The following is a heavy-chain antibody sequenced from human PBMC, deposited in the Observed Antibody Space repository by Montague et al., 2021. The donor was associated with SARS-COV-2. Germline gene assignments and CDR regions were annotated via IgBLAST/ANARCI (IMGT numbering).Heavy chain of an antibody. D-gene: IGHD5-24*01. V-gene: IGHV4-59*01. CDR2: ISHSGST. J-gene: IGHJ4*02. CDR1: SGSISDYY. Sequence: SETLSLTCTVSSGSISDYYWSWIRQPPGEGLEWIGYISHSGSTNYNTSLKSRVTMSLDMSKNDFSLTLNSVTAADTAVYFCARVKKDGCNWGLDYWVQGTLVTVS. CDR3: ARVKKDGCNWGLDY.